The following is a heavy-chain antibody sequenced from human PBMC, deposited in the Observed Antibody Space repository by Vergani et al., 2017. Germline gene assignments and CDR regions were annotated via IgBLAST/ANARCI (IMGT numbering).Heavy chain of an antibody. J-gene: IGHJ4*02. CDR1: GYTFTNYH. V-gene: IGHV1-69-2*01. CDR2: IDPEDDQT. CDR3: ATGLYYYDPPFDH. D-gene: IGHD3-22*01. Sequence: EVQLEQSGTDEKRPGATVKISCKISGYTFTNYHMHWVRQAPGKGLEWVGLIDPEDDQTIYAEKLQGRVRLTADTSRDTAYMELSGLRSEDSAVYYCATGLYYYDPPFDHWGQGTLVTVSS.